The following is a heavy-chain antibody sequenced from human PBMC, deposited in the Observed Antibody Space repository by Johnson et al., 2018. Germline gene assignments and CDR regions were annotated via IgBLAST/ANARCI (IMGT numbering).Heavy chain of an antibody. CDR2: TWYDGRNK. Sequence: QVQLVQSGGGVVQPGRSLRLSCAASGFTFSSYGMHWVRQAPGKGLEWVAVTWYDGRNKYYADSVKGPFTISRDNSKNTLYLQMNRLRAEDTEVYYCARGDNYDFWSGQYDYYDYGMDVWGQGTTVTVSS. CDR1: GFTFSSYG. CDR3: ARGDNYDFWSGQYDYYDYGMDV. V-gene: IGHV3-33*01. D-gene: IGHD3-3*01. J-gene: IGHJ6*02.